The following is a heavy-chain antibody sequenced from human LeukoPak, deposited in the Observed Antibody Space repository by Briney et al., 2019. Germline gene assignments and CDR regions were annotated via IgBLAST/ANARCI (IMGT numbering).Heavy chain of an antibody. CDR2: IYYSWGM. J-gene: IGHJ4*02. D-gene: IGHD1-1*01. Sequence: SETLSLTCAVSGSSITSDYFWGWIRQPPGKGLEWIATIYYSWGMYFNPSLKSRVTISLDASKNQFSLKMTSLTAADTAIYYCAGNVTAGFFGYWGQGIMVTFSS. V-gene: IGHV4-38-2*01. CDR3: AGNVTAGFFGY. CDR1: GSSITSDYF.